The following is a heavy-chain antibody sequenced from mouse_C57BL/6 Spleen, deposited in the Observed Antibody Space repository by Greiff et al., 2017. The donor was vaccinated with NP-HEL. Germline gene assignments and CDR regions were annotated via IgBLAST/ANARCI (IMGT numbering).Heavy chain of an antibody. V-gene: IGHV5-6*01. D-gene: IGHD1-1*01. J-gene: IGHJ2*01. CDR3: ARHYYGSDYFDY. Sequence: EVNLVESGGDLVKPGGSLKLSCAASGFTFSSYGMSWVRQTPDKRLEWVATISSGGSYTYYPDSVKGRFTISRDNAKNTLYLQMSSLKSEDTAMYYCARHYYGSDYFDYWGQGTTLTVSS. CDR1: GFTFSSYG. CDR2: ISSGGSYT.